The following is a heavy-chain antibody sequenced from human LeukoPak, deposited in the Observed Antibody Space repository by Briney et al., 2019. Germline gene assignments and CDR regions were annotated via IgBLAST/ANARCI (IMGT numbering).Heavy chain of an antibody. Sequence: ASQTLSLTCTVSGGSISSSSYYWGWIRQPPGKGLEWIGTIYYSGSTYYNPSLKSRVTISVDTSKNLFSLKLSSVTAADTAVYYCARREGIIASADFLDYWGQGTLVTVSS. CDR3: ARREGIIASADFLDY. J-gene: IGHJ4*02. V-gene: IGHV4-39*01. CDR1: GGSISSSSYY. CDR2: IYYSGST. D-gene: IGHD6-13*01.